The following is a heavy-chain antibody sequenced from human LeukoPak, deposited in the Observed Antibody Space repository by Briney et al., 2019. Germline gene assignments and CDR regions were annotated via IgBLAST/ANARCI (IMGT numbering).Heavy chain of an antibody. V-gene: IGHV3-33*06. CDR2: IWYDGSYK. J-gene: IGHJ4*02. Sequence: GGSLRLSCAASGFIFSHHGMHWVRQAPGKGLDWVAVIWYDGSYKYYADSVKGRFTISRENPKNTLYLQMDSLRAEDTGIYYCAKVVQYTASTGTGLDYWGQGTLVTVSS. CDR3: AKVVQYTASTGTGLDY. D-gene: IGHD1-1*01. CDR1: GFIFSHHG.